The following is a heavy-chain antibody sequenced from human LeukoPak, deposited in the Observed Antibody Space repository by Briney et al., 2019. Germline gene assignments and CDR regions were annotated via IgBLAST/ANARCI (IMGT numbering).Heavy chain of an antibody. CDR2: IIPIFGIA. Sequence: GASVTVSCKASGGTFSSYAISWVRQAPGQGLEWMGRIIPIFGIANYAQKFQGRVMITADKSTSTAYMELSSLRSEDTAVYCCTVAGTGMLDFWGQGTLVTVSS. CDR3: TVAGTGMLDF. J-gene: IGHJ4*02. CDR1: GGTFSSYA. D-gene: IGHD6-19*01. V-gene: IGHV1-69*04.